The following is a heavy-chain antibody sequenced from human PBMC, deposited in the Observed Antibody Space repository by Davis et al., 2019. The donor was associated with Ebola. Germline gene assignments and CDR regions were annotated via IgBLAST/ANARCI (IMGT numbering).Heavy chain of an antibody. Sequence: PSETLSLTCTVSGGSIASDDYSWIWIRQPPGKGLEWIGYLHHGGTSYYNPSLETRVTISVDWSKNHFSLNLRSVTAADTAVYYCARMWGGRGAHYMDYWGQGILVTVSS. J-gene: IGHJ4*02. D-gene: IGHD1-26*01. V-gene: IGHV4-30-2*01. CDR1: GGSIASDDYS. CDR3: ARMWGGRGAHYMDY. CDR2: LHHGGTS.